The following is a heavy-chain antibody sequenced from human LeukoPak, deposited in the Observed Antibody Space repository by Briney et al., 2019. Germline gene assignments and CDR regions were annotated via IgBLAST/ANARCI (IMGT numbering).Heavy chain of an antibody. Sequence: RGSLRLSCAASGFTFNSYSMDWVRQAPGKGLEWVSYISTDSTTKYYADSVKGRFTISRDSAKNSLYLQMNGLRDDDTAVYYCAREDDSRGFPYWGQGTLVTVSS. V-gene: IGHV3-48*02. D-gene: IGHD3-22*01. CDR2: ISTDSTTK. CDR1: GFTFNSYS. J-gene: IGHJ4*02. CDR3: AREDDSRGFPY.